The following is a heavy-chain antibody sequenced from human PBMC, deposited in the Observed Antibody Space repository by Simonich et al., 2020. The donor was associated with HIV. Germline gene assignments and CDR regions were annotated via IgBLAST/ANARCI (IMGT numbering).Heavy chain of an antibody. D-gene: IGHD2-2*01. V-gene: IGHV3-21*01. Sequence: EVQLVESGGGLVKPGGSLRLSCAASGFTFSSYSKTWVRQAPGKGLEWVSSINSSSSYIYYADSVKGRFTISRDNANNSLYLQMNSLRAEDTAVYYCARDGRKGSSTSCSDYWGQGTLVTVSS. CDR3: ARDGRKGSSTSCSDY. CDR2: INSSSSYI. J-gene: IGHJ4*02. CDR1: GFTFSSYS.